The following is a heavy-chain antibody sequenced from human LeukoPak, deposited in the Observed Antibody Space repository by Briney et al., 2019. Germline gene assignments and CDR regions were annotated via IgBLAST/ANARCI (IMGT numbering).Heavy chain of an antibody. V-gene: IGHV4-61*05. CDR1: GGSISSSNHY. D-gene: IGHD3-22*01. Sequence: PSETLSLTCTVSGGSISSSNHYWGWIRQPPGKGLEWIGRIYTSGSTNYNPSLKSRVTISVDTSKNQFSLKLSSVTAADTAVYYCARGSLGDSSGYQPFDYWGQGTLVTVSS. CDR2: IYTSGST. J-gene: IGHJ4*02. CDR3: ARGSLGDSSGYQPFDY.